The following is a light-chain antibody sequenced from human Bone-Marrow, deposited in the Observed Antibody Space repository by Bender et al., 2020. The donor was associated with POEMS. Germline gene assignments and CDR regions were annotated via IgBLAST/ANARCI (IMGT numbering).Light chain of an antibody. CDR3: CSYAGSYTLA. J-gene: IGLJ2*01. V-gene: IGLV2-11*01. CDR2: DVN. Sequence: QSALTQPRSVSGSPGQSVTISCTGTNSDVGDYNYVSWYQQYPGKAPKLMFYDVNKRPSGVPHRFSGSKSGNTASLTISGLQAEDEADYYCCSYAGSYTLAFGGGTKLTVL. CDR1: NSDVGDYNY.